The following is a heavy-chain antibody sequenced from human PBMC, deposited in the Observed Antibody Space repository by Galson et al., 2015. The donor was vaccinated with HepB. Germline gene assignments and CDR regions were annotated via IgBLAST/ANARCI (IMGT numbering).Heavy chain of an antibody. CDR1: GYTFTDFG. D-gene: IGHD1-26*01. CDR3: ARDLGGSPGVFFDY. J-gene: IGHJ4*02. CDR2: ISAYNGNT. Sequence: SVKVSCKASGYTFTDFGIRWVRQAPGQGLEWMGWISAYNGNTKYAQNLQGRVTMTPDTSTSTAYMELRSLRSDDTAVYYCARDLGGSPGVFFDYWGQGTLVTVSS. V-gene: IGHV1-18*04.